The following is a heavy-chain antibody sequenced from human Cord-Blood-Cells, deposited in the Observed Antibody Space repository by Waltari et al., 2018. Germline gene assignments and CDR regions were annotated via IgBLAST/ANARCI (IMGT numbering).Heavy chain of an antibody. CDR2: IYHSGRT. CDR1: GYSISSGYY. CDR3: ARVNYSNYFDY. V-gene: IGHV4-38-2*02. Sequence: QVQLQESGPGLVKPSETLSLTCTVSGYSISSGYYWGWIRQPPGKGLEWIGSIYHSGRTYYNPSLKSRVTISVDTSKNQFSLKLSSVTAADTAVYYCARVNYSNYFDYWGQGTLVTVSS. J-gene: IGHJ4*02. D-gene: IGHD4-4*01.